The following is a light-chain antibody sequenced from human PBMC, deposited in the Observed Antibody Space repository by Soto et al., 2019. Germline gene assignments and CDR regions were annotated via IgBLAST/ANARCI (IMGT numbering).Light chain of an antibody. J-gene: IGLJ3*02. CDR2: TKN. CDR1: SSNIERNT. V-gene: IGLV1-44*01. Sequence: QSVVTQPPSASGTPGQRVTISCSGSSSNIERNTVNWYQQLPGTAPKLLMSTKNQRPSGVPDRFSGSKSGTSASLAISGLQSEDEADYYCATWDDSLNGWVFGGGTKLTVL. CDR3: ATWDDSLNGWV.